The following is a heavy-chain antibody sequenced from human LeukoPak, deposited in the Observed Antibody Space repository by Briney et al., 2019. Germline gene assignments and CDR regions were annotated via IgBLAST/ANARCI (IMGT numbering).Heavy chain of an antibody. D-gene: IGHD6-19*01. J-gene: IGHJ5*02. Sequence: PGGSLRLSCAASGFTFSSYAMHWVRQAPGKGLGWVAVISYDGSNTYYADSVEGRFTISRDNSKNTLYLQMNSLRAEDTAVYYCARDRIAVAGINWFDPWGQGTLVTVSS. CDR2: ISYDGSNT. CDR1: GFTFSSYA. V-gene: IGHV3-30*04. CDR3: ARDRIAVAGINWFDP.